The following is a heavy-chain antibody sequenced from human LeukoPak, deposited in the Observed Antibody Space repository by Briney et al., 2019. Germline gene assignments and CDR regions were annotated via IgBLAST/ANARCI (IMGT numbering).Heavy chain of an antibody. V-gene: IGHV3-48*03. CDR2: ISSSGSTI. CDR3: ARKGGYTYGLVNWFDP. CDR1: EFTFSSYE. Sequence: GGSLRLSCAASEFTFSSYEMNWVRQAPGKGLEWVSYISSSGSTIYYADSVKGRFTISRDNAKNSLYLQMNSLRAEDTAVYYCARKGGYTYGLVNWFDPWGQGTLVTVSS. D-gene: IGHD5-18*01. J-gene: IGHJ5*02.